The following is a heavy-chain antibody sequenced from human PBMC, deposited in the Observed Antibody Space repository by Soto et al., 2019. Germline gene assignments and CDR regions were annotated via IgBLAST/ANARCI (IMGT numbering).Heavy chain of an antibody. D-gene: IGHD3-16*01. CDR2: ITYTGDTI. J-gene: IGHJ3*02. Sequence: QVQLVESGGGLVKPGGSLRLSCAASGFTFSDYYMTWIRQAPGKGLEWLSYITYTGDTIYYADCVKGRFTISRDNAHNSLYLEMNSLRAEDTAIYYCARLRPTNTGGTFDIWGQGTMVTVSS. CDR3: ARLRPTNTGGTFDI. CDR1: GFTFSDYY. V-gene: IGHV3-11*01.